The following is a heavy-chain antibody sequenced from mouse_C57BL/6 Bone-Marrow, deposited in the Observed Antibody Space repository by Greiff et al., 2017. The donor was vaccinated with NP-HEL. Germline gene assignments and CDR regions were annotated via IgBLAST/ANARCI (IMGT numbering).Heavy chain of an antibody. CDR1: GYSFTSYY. V-gene: IGHV1-66*01. J-gene: IGHJ2*01. CDR3: SRGVGHRYFDY. D-gene: IGHD3-3*01. CDR2: IYPGSGNT. Sequence: QVQLKESGPELVKPGASVKISCKASGYSFTSYYIHWVKQRPGQGLEWIGWIYPGSGNTKYNEKFKGKATLTADTSASTAYTQLSSLTSEDSAVYYCSRGVGHRYFDYWGQGTTLTVSS.